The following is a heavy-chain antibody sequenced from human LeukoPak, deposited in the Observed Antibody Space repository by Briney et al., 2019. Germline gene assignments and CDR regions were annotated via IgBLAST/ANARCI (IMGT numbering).Heavy chain of an antibody. J-gene: IGHJ4*02. D-gene: IGHD6-13*01. CDR2: ITSNSGAI. V-gene: IGHV3-48*01. CDR1: GSSFSTYS. Sequence: GGSLRLSCEASGSSFSTYSMNWVRQAPGKGLEWVSYITSNSGAIYYADSVKGRFTMSRDNAKNSLYLQMNSLRAEDTAVYYCARDMTASSWHALDYGGQGTLITVSS. CDR3: ARDMTASSWHALDY.